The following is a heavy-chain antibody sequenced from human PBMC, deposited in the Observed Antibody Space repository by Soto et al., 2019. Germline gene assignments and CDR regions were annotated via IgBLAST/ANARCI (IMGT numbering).Heavy chain of an antibody. J-gene: IGHJ6*02. CDR3: ARGKDYDFWSGYQLSFQTRGMDV. D-gene: IGHD3-3*01. Sequence: SVKVSCKASGGTFSSYAISWVRQAPGQGLEWMGGIIPIFGTENYAQKFQGRVTITADESTSTAYMELSSLRSEDTAVYYCARGKDYDFWSGYQLSFQTRGMDVWGQGTTVTVSS. CDR1: GGTFSSYA. CDR2: IIPIFGTE. V-gene: IGHV1-69*13.